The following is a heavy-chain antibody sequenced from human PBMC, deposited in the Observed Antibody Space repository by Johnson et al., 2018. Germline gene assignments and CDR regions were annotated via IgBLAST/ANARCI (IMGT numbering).Heavy chain of an antibody. CDR2: INHSGRT. Sequence: QVQLQQWGAGLLKPSETLSLTCAVYGGSFSGYYWSWIRQPPGKGLEWIGEINHSGRTNYNLSLKSRVTISADKSKKQFSLKLSCVSAAETAVYYCARDPPTYYYDSSGYLNAFDIWGQGTMVTVSS. V-gene: IGHV4-34*01. CDR3: ARDPPTYYYDSSGYLNAFDI. J-gene: IGHJ3*02. CDR1: GGSFSGYY. D-gene: IGHD3-22*01.